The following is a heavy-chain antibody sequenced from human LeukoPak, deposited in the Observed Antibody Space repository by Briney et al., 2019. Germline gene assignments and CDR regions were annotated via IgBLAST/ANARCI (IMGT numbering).Heavy chain of an antibody. J-gene: IGHJ6*03. V-gene: IGHV4-34*01. Sequence: SETLSLTCAVYGGSFSGYYWSWLRQPPGKGLEWIGEINHSGSTNYNPSLKSRVTISVDTSKNQFSLKLSSVTAADTAVYYCARRLYYYYYYYMDVWGKGTTVTISS. CDR1: GGSFSGYY. CDR2: INHSGST. CDR3: ARRLYYYYYYYMDV.